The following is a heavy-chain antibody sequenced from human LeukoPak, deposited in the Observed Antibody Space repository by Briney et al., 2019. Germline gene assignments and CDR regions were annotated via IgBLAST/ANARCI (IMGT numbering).Heavy chain of an antibody. CDR2: IYYSGSA. CDR1: GGSISGFY. V-gene: IGHV4-59*01. Sequence: NSSETLSPTCTVSGGSISGFYWGWIRQPPGKGLEWIGFIYYSGSANYNPSLKSRVTMSVDMSKNQFSLKLSSVTAADTAFYYCARDRDSSGWFDYWGQGALVTVSS. D-gene: IGHD6-19*01. J-gene: IGHJ4*02. CDR3: ARDRDSSGWFDY.